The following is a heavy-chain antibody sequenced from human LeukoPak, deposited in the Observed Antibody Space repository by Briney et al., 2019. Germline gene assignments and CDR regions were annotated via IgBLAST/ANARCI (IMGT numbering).Heavy chain of an antibody. CDR1: GFIFTNYA. Sequence: GGSLRLSCAASGFIFTNYAMSWVRQAPGKGLEWVSAISGSGGRTYYADSVKGRFTISRDNSKNTLLLQMNSLRAEDTAVYYCARAGYCTNGVCPYFDYWGQGTLATVSS. V-gene: IGHV3-23*01. D-gene: IGHD2-8*01. J-gene: IGHJ4*02. CDR3: ARAGYCTNGVCPYFDY. CDR2: ISGSGGRT.